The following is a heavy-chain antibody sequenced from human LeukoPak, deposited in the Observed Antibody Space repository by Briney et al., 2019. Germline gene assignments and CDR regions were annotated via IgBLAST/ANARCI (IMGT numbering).Heavy chain of an antibody. V-gene: IGHV4-34*01. Sequence: PSHTLALTCAVYGGPFSGYYWSWIRQPPGKGLEWNGEINHSGSTNYNPSLKSRVTISVDTYKNQFSLKLSSVTAADTAVYYCARGRITFGGVIVGRFDYWGQGTLVTVSS. CDR1: GGPFSGYY. CDR2: INHSGST. D-gene: IGHD3-16*02. CDR3: ARGRITFGGVIVGRFDY. J-gene: IGHJ4*02.